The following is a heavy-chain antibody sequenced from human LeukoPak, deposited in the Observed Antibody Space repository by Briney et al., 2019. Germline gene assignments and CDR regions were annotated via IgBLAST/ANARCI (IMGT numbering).Heavy chain of an antibody. CDR3: ASQDYRYYFDY. V-gene: IGHV3-48*03. J-gene: IGHJ4*02. D-gene: IGHD4/OR15-4a*01. CDR1: GFTFSSYE. Sequence: GGSLGLSCAASGFTFSSYEMNWVRQAPGKGLEWVSYISSSGSTIYYADSVKGRFTISRDNAKNSLYLQMNSLRAEDTAAYYCASQDYRYYFDYWGQGTLVTVSS. CDR2: ISSSGSTI.